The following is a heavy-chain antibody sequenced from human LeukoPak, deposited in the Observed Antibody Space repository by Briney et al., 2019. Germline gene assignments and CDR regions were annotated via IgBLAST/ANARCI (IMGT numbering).Heavy chain of an antibody. CDR3: ARGKVAKGYYYYYGMDV. Sequence: PSETLSLTCAVYGGSFGGYYWSWIRQPPGKGLEWIGEINHSGSTNYNPSLKSRVTISVDTSKNQFSLKLSSVTAADTAVYYCARGKVAKGYYYYYGMDVWGKGTTVTVSS. J-gene: IGHJ6*04. CDR2: INHSGST. D-gene: IGHD5-12*01. CDR1: GGSFGGYY. V-gene: IGHV4-34*01.